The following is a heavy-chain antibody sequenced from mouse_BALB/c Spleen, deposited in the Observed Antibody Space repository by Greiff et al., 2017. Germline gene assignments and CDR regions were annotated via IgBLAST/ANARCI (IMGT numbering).Heavy chain of an antibody. Sequence: QVQLQQPGAELVRPGASVKLSCKASGYTFTSYWINWVKQRPGQGLEWIGNIYPSDSYTNYNQKFKDKATLTVDKSSSTAYMQLSSPTSEDSAVYYCTRSSTVVATDYWGQGTTLTVSS. CDR2: IYPSDSYT. D-gene: IGHD1-1*01. J-gene: IGHJ2*01. CDR1: GYTFTSYW. V-gene: IGHV1-69*02. CDR3: TRSSTVVATDY.